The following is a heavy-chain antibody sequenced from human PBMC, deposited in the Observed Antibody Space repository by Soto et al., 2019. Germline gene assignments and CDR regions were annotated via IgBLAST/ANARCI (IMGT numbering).Heavy chain of an antibody. D-gene: IGHD1-26*01. CDR3: AKDGALGASHFDP. J-gene: IGHJ5*02. CDR2: ITGSGGST. Sequence: PGGSLRLSCAASGFTFSTYAMIWVRQAPGKGLEWVSVITGSGGSTYYADSVKGRFTISRDNSKNTLYLQMNSLRAEDTAVYYCAKDGALGASHFDPWGQGTLVTVSS. CDR1: GFTFSTYA. V-gene: IGHV3-23*01.